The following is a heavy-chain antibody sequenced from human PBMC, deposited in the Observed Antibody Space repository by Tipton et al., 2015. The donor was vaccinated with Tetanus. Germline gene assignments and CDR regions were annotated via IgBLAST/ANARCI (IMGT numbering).Heavy chain of an antibody. V-gene: IGHV4-31*03. CDR1: GGSISRSGYF. CDR2: IYYSGST. J-gene: IGHJ5*02. CDR3: ARDQGGGRVVRLNWFDP. D-gene: IGHD6-6*01. Sequence: TLSLTCTVSGGSISRSGYFWNWIRQRPGKGPEWIGYIYYSGSTYYNPSLKGRVTMSVDTSKNQFSLTLSSVTAADTAVYYCARDQGGGRVVRLNWFDPWGQGILVTVSS.